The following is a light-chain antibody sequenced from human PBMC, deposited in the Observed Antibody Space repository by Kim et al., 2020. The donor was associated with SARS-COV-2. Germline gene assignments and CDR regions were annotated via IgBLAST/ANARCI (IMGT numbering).Light chain of an antibody. CDR2: GAS. V-gene: IGKV3-20*01. Sequence: SPGERAPLSCRASQNVESNYLAWYQQTPGQAPKLVIYGASIRATGIPDRVSGSGSGTDFTFTISSVEPDDFAVYYCHQYAYSPLTFGQGTRLEIK. CDR1: QNVESNY. CDR3: HQYAYSPLT. J-gene: IGKJ5*01.